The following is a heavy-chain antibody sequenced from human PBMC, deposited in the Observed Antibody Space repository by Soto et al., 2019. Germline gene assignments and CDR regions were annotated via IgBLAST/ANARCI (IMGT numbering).Heavy chain of an antibody. D-gene: IGHD3-16*01. CDR3: ARGRGRGDYYYYMDV. J-gene: IGHJ6*03. V-gene: IGHV4-34*01. CDR2: INHGGST. Sequence: SETLSLTCAVYSGSFSEFYCSWIRQPPGKGLEWIGEINHGGSTNYNPSLKSRVTLSVDTSKNQFSLKLSSVTAADTAVYYCARGRGRGDYYYYMDVWGKGTTVTVSS. CDR1: SGSFSEFY.